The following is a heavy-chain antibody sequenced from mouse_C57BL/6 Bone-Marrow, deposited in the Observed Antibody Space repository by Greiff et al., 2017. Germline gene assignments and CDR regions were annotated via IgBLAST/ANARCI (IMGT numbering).Heavy chain of an antibody. V-gene: IGHV1-69*01. CDR3: ARDFDYGSSYEWFAY. J-gene: IGHJ3*01. CDR1: GYTFPSYL. CDR2: IDPSDSYH. D-gene: IGHD1-1*01. Sequence: QVQLQQPGAELVMPGASVKLSCQASGYTFPSYLMHWVKQRPGQGLEWIGEIDPSDSYHNYNQQIKGKSTLTVDKSSSTAYMQLSSLTSEDSAVYYCARDFDYGSSYEWFAYWGQGTLVTVSA.